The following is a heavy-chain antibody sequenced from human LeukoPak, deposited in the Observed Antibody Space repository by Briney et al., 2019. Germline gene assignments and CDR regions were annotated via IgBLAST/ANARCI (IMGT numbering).Heavy chain of an antibody. CDR1: GFTFSSDA. V-gene: IGHV3-23*01. CDR3: AMALDS. Sequence: GGSLRLSCAASGFTFSSDAMRWVRQAPGKGLEWVSGISHSGSSVYYADSVKGRFTISRDNSKNTLYLQMDRLRVEDTAVYYCAMALDSWGQGTLVTVSS. CDR2: ISHSGSSV. J-gene: IGHJ4*02.